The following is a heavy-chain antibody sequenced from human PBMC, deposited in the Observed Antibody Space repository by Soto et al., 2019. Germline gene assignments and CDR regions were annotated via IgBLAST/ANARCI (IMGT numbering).Heavy chain of an antibody. D-gene: IGHD3-22*01. CDR3: AHRRSGGYYY. Sequence: KESGPTLVKPTQTLMLTCTFSGFSLSTSGVGVGWIRQPPGKALEWLTLIYWDDDKRYSPSLQSRLTITKDTSKNHVVLTMTNIDPVDTATYFCAHRRSGGYYYWGQGTLFTVSS. CDR1: GFSLSTSGVG. V-gene: IGHV2-5*02. J-gene: IGHJ4*02. CDR2: IYWDDDK.